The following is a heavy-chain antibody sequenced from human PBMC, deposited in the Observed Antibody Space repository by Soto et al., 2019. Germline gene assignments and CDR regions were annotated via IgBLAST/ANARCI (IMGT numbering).Heavy chain of an antibody. CDR1: GFTFSSYA. J-gene: IGHJ5*02. CDR3: AKGEEYQLRNWFDP. CDR2: ISGSGGST. Sequence: GGSLRLSCAASGFTFSSYAMSWVRQAPGTGLEWVSAISGSGGSTYYADSVKGRFTISRDNSKNTLYLQMNSLRAEDTAVYYCAKGEEYQLRNWFDPWGQGTLVTVSS. D-gene: IGHD2-2*01. V-gene: IGHV3-23*01.